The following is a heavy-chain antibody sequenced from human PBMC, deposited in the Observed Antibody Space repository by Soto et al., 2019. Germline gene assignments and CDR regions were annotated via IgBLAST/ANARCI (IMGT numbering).Heavy chain of an antibody. CDR3: AKNGQWLATPPEA. CDR1: GFSFGTFV. V-gene: IGHV3-23*01. CDR2: ITDSGYTA. Sequence: EMQLFESGGASVQPGGSLRLSCAASGFSFGTFVMTWFRQAPGGVLEWVASITDSGYTASYAETVEGRFTVSRDNSKNKLHLQMNDLRPEDTATYYCAKNGQWLATPPEAWGQGTLVTVSS. J-gene: IGHJ4*02. D-gene: IGHD6-19*01.